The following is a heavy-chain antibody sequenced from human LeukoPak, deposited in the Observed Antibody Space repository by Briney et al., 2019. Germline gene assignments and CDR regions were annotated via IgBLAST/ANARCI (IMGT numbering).Heavy chain of an antibody. CDR3: AKDDYYDSSGYYWSEAFDI. Sequence: GGSLRLSCAASGFTFSSYGMHWVHQAPGKGLEWVAFIRYDGSNKYYADSVKGRFTISRDNSKNTLYLQMNSLRAEDTAVYYCAKDDYYDSSGYYWSEAFDIWGQGTMVTVSS. V-gene: IGHV3-30*02. J-gene: IGHJ3*02. D-gene: IGHD3-22*01. CDR1: GFTFSSYG. CDR2: IRYDGSNK.